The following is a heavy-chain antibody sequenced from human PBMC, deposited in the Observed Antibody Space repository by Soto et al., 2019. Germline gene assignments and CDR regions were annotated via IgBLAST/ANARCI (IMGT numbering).Heavy chain of an antibody. J-gene: IGHJ4*02. V-gene: IGHV3-74*02. CDR2: INLDGTSP. D-gene: IGHD3-10*01. CDR1: GFTFSSYS. Sequence: EVQLVESGGGLVKPGGSLRLSCAASGFTFSSYSMNWVRQAPGKGLEWVSHINLDGTSPTYADSVKGRFTISRDNTKNTVYLQMNSLRAEDTAVYYCGRGWYGNSVDYWGQGTLVTVSS. CDR3: GRGWYGNSVDY.